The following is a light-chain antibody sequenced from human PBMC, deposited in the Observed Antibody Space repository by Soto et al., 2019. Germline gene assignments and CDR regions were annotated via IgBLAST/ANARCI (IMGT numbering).Light chain of an antibody. CDR2: SAS. CDR1: QRVSHY. V-gene: IGKV1-39*01. CDR3: QQSYSTPHT. J-gene: IGKJ2*01. Sequence: DVQMTQSPSSLSASVGDRVTITCRASQRVSHYLNWYQQKTGAAPRLLIYSASNLQSGVPSRLSGSGSGTDFTFTINSLQPEDFATYYCQQSYSTPHTFGQGTKVDIK.